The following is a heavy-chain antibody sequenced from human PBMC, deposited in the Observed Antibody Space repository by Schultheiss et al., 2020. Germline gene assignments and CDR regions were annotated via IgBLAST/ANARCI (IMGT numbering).Heavy chain of an antibody. CDR1: GYIFTDYH. CDR2: INPDSGDT. CDR3: ARDPFGVTVAGCNDY. D-gene: IGHD6-19*01. J-gene: IGHJ4*02. V-gene: IGHV1-2*02. Sequence: ASVKVSCKVSGYIFTDYHIHWVRQAPGQGLEWMGWINPDSGDTKYPQKFQGRVTMTRDTSISTAYMELSRLKFDDTAVYYCARDPFGVTVAGCNDYWGQGTLVTVSS.